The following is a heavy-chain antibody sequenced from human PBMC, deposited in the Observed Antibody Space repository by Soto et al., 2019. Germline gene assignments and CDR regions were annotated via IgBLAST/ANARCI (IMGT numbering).Heavy chain of an antibody. CDR1: GGSINSGAFY. D-gene: IGHD4-17*01. CDR3: ASEPLYGETRGDDFDY. J-gene: IGHJ4*02. V-gene: IGHV4-31*01. CDR2: IYSSGST. Sequence: QVQLQESGPGLVKPSQSLSLTCTVSGGSINSGAFYWTWIRPHPGKGLEWIGYIYSSGSTDYNPSLTSILTISLYKSKNQSSLKLPSVTAADTAVYYGASEPLYGETRGDDFDYWGLGTLVTVSS.